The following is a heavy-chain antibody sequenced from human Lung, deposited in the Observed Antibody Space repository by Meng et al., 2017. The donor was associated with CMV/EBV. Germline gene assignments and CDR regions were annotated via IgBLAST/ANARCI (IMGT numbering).Heavy chain of an antibody. J-gene: IGHJ4*02. CDR3: ARDPYATGWAG. Sequence: QRQTQESGPGLAKPSGTLSLPWAVSGGSISISTWGSWVRQPPGKGLEWIGEIYHSGGTNYNPSLRGRVTISLDKSKNQFSLTLRSVTAADTAVYYCARDPYATGWAGWGQGTLVTVSS. CDR2: IYHSGGT. CDR1: GGSISISTW. V-gene: IGHV4-4*02. D-gene: IGHD6-19*01.